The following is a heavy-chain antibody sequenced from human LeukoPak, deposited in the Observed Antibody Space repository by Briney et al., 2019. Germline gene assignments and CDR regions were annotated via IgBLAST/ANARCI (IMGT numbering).Heavy chain of an antibody. D-gene: IGHD3-9*01. CDR2: ISSSSSSYI. Sequence: PGGSLRLSCAASGFMFSSYSMNWVRQAPGKGLEWVSSISSSSSSYIYYSDSVKCRFTISRDNAKNSLYLQMNSLRAEDTAVYYCARGCGEWHVLRYFDWCYYYMDVWGKGTTVTISS. CDR1: GFMFSSYS. J-gene: IGHJ6*03. V-gene: IGHV3-21*01. CDR3: ARGCGEWHVLRYFDWCYYYMDV.